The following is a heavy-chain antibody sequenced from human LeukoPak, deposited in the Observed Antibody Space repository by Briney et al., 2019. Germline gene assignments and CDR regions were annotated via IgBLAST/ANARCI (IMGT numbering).Heavy chain of an antibody. CDR1: GGSISSGSYY. V-gene: IGHV4-61*02. D-gene: IGHD3-10*01. J-gene: IGHJ6*03. Sequence: SETLSLTYTVSGGSISSGSYYWSWIRQPAGKGLEWIGRIFTSGSTKYNPSLKSRVTISVDTSKNQFSLKLSSVTAADTAVYYCAREGKITMVRGVIRYYYMDVWGKGTTVTISS. CDR2: IFTSGST. CDR3: AREGKITMVRGVIRYYYMDV.